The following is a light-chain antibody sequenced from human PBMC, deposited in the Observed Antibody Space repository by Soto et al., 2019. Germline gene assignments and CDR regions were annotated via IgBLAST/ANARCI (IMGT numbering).Light chain of an antibody. J-gene: IGLJ2*01. CDR3: AVWDDSLNGVV. CDR1: SSNIGSNT. V-gene: IGLV1-44*01. CDR2: SNN. Sequence: QLVLTQPPSASGTPGQRVTISCSGSSSNIGSNTVNWYQQLPGTAPKLFIYSNNQRPSGVPDRFSGSKSGTSASLAISGLKSEDGAVYYCAVWDDSLNGVVFGGGTKLTVL.